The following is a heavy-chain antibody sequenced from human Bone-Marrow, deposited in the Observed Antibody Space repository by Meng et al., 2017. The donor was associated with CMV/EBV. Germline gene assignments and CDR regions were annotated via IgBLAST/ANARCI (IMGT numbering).Heavy chain of an antibody. D-gene: IGHD3-10*01. Sequence: SVKVSCKASGGTFSSYAISWVRQAPGQGLEWMGGIIPILGIANYAQKFQGRVTITADKSTSTAYMELSSLRSEDMAVYYCASPVEITSKMVRGVVSGENAFDIWGQGTMVTVSS. CDR1: GGTFSSYA. V-gene: IGHV1-69*10. CDR3: ASPVEITSKMVRGVVSGENAFDI. J-gene: IGHJ3*02. CDR2: IIPILGIA.